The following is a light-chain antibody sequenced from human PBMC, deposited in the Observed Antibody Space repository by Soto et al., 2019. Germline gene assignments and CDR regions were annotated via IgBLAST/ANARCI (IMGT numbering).Light chain of an antibody. J-gene: IGKJ1*01. CDR1: QSVSSSY. CDR3: QHYDSARWT. V-gene: IGKV3-20*01. CDR2: GAS. Sequence: EIVLTQSPGTLSLSPGESATLSCRASQSVSSSYLVWYHQKVGQAPRLPIHGASSRATGIPDSFSGSGSGTDFTLTITRLETEDFAVYYCQHYDSARWTVGLGTKGDIK.